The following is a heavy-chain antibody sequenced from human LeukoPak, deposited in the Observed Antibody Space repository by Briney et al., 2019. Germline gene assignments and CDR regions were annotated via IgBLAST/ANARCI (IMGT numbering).Heavy chain of an antibody. CDR3: AKDPGSLLLYDAFDI. D-gene: IGHD3-22*01. V-gene: IGHV3-23*01. Sequence: GRSLRLSCAAAGFTFSSYIMTWVRQAPGKGLEWVSAISGSGGSTYYADSVKGRFTISRDNSKNTLYLQMNSLRAEDTAVYYCAKDPGSLLLYDAFDIWGQGTMVTVSS. J-gene: IGHJ3*02. CDR2: ISGSGGST. CDR1: GFTFSSYI.